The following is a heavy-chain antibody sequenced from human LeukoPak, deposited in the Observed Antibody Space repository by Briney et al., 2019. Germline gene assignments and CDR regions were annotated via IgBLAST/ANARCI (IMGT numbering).Heavy chain of an antibody. CDR1: GFTFSSYA. Sequence: PGGSLRLSCAASGFTFSSYAMHWVRQAPGKGLEYVSAISSNGGSTYYANSVKGRFTISRDNSKNTLYLQMGSLRAEDMAVYYCARGRWADGYNYGEAFDIWGQGTMVTVSS. J-gene: IGHJ3*02. CDR2: ISSNGGST. CDR3: ARGRWADGYNYGEAFDI. D-gene: IGHD5-24*01. V-gene: IGHV3-64*01.